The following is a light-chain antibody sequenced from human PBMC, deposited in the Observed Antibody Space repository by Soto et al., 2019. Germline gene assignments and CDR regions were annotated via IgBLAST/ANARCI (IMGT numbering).Light chain of an antibody. J-gene: IGKJ4*01. Sequence: DIQMRQSPSSLSASVGDRCTFTCRARQGTSYYLAWYQQRPGKVPKLLIYGASTLQSGVPSRYSGSGYGTDFTLTISSLQTEDVATYYCQKYDSGPFTFGGGTKVEI. CDR3: QKYDSGPFT. V-gene: IGKV1-27*01. CDR1: QGTSYY. CDR2: GAS.